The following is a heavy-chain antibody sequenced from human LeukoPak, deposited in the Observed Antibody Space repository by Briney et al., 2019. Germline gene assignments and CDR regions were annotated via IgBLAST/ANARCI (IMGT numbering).Heavy chain of an antibody. J-gene: IGHJ5*02. CDR3: ARDNGGKFNWFDP. V-gene: IGHV3-7*01. D-gene: IGHD4-23*01. Sequence: GGSLRLSCAASGFTFSSYWMSWVRQAPGKGLEWVANIKQDGSEKYYVDSVKGRFTISRNNAKNSLYLQMNSLRAEDTAVYYCARDNGGKFNWFDPWGQGTLVTVSS. CDR2: IKQDGSEK. CDR1: GFTFSSYW.